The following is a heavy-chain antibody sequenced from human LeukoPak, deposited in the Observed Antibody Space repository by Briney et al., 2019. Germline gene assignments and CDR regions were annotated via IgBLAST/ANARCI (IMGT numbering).Heavy chain of an antibody. CDR1: GGSISSGGYY. D-gene: IGHD3-22*01. V-gene: IGHV4-30-2*01. CDR2: IYHSGST. Sequence: SQTLSLTCTVSGGSISSGGYYWGWIRQPPGKGLEWIGYIYHSGSTYYNPSLKSRVTISVDRSKNQFSLKLSSVTAADTAVCYCARDSGPDSSGYYHVSWFDPWGQGTLVTVSS. J-gene: IGHJ5*02. CDR3: ARDSGPDSSGYYHVSWFDP.